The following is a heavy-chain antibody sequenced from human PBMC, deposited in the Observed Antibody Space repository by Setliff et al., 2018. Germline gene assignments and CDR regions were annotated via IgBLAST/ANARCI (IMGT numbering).Heavy chain of an antibody. V-gene: IGHV1-3*01. CDR1: GYTFTSYA. Sequence: GPSVKVSCKASGYTFTSYAMHWVRQAPGQRLEWMGWINAGNGNTKYSQKFQGRVTITRDTSASTAYMELSSLTSEDTAIYYCARGDVYSGSYYHFDYWGQGTLVTVSS. J-gene: IGHJ4*02. CDR2: INAGNGNT. D-gene: IGHD1-26*01. CDR3: ARGDVYSGSYYHFDY.